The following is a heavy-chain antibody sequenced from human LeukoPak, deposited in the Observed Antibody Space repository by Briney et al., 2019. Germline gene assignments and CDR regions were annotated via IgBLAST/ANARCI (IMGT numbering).Heavy chain of an antibody. Sequence: SETLSLTCTVSGVSISSYYWSWIRQPPGKGLEWIGYIYYSGSTNYNPSLKSRVTISVDTSKNQFSLKLSSVTAADTAVYYCARSSTTTKYYYYGMDVWGQGTTVTVSS. J-gene: IGHJ6*02. CDR1: GVSISSYY. CDR3: ARSSTTTKYYYYGMDV. CDR2: IYYSGST. D-gene: IGHD2/OR15-2a*01. V-gene: IGHV4-59*01.